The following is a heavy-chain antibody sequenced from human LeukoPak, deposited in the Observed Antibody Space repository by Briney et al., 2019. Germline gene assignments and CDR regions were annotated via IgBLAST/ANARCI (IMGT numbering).Heavy chain of an antibody. J-gene: IGHJ4*02. CDR2: ISGSGGST. Sequence: GGSLRLSCAASGFTCSSYAMSWVRQAPGKGLEWVSAISGSGGSTYYADTVKGRFTISRDNSKNTLYLQMNSLRAEDTAVYYCAKDQSSGWYGYWGQGTLVTVSS. CDR1: GFTCSSYA. D-gene: IGHD6-19*01. CDR3: AKDQSSGWYGY. V-gene: IGHV3-23*01.